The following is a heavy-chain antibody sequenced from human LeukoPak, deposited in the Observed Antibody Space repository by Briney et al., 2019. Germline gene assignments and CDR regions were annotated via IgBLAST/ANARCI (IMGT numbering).Heavy chain of an antibody. J-gene: IGHJ4*02. CDR1: RFTFSSYA. Sequence: GGSLRLSCAASRFTFSSYAMSWVRQAPGKGLEWVSAISGSGGSTYYADSVKGRFTISRDNSKNTLYLQMNSLRAEDTAVYYCAKDHLYYDSTYFDYWGQGTLVTVSS. D-gene: IGHD3-22*01. CDR3: AKDHLYYDSTYFDY. CDR2: ISGSGGST. V-gene: IGHV3-23*01.